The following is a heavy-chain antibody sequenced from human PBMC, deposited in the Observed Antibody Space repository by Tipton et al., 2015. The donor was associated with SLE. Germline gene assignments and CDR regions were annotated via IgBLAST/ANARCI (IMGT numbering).Heavy chain of an antibody. CDR3: ARGDDIATDHFDY. V-gene: IGHV4-61*09. CDR1: GDFISSFSYY. D-gene: IGHD2-15*01. J-gene: IGHJ4*02. Sequence: TLSLTCTVSGDFISSFSYYWSWIRQPAGKGLEWVGHIYTSGSTHYNPSLESRVSMSLDMSSNQFSLKLTSVTAADTAVYYCARGDDIATDHFDYWGQGSLVTVSS. CDR2: IYTSGST.